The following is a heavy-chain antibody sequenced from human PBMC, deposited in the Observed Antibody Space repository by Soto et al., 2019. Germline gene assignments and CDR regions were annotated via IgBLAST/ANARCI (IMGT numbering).Heavy chain of an antibody. Sequence: EVPLVESGGGLVQPGRSLRLSCAASGFTFDDYAMHWVRQAPGKGLEWVSGISWNSGSIGYADSVKGRFTISRDNAKSSLYLQMNSLRAEDTALYYCAKGEGSSGYYSLFDYWGQGTLVTVSS. J-gene: IGHJ4*02. CDR2: ISWNSGSI. CDR1: GFTFDDYA. V-gene: IGHV3-9*01. D-gene: IGHD3-22*01. CDR3: AKGEGSSGYYSLFDY.